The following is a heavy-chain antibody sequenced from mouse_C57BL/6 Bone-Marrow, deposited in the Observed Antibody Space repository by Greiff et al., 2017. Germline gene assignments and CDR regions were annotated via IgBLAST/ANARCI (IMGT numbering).Heavy chain of an antibody. V-gene: IGHV5-17*01. CDR1: GFTFSDYG. Sequence: DVKLQESGGGLVKPGGSLKLSCAASGFTFSDYGMHWVRQAPEKGLEWVAYISSGSSTIYYADTVKGRFTISRDNAKNTLFLQMTSLRSEDTAMYYCARYDYGPPYAMDYWGQGTSVTVSS. D-gene: IGHD2-4*01. J-gene: IGHJ4*01. CDR2: ISSGSSTI. CDR3: ARYDYGPPYAMDY.